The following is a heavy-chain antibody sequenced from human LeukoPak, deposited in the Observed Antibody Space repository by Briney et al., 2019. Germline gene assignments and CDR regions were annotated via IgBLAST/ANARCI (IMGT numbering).Heavy chain of an antibody. CDR1: GFTFGVYP. D-gene: IGHD6-13*01. Sequence: GGSLRLSCTASGFTFGVYPITWVRHAPGKGLEWVGFIRNKTYGGTTEYAASVKCRFHISRDDSKNIAYLQINSLKTEDTTVYYCTRDRSHDYWGPGTQVTVSP. CDR3: TRDRSHDY. J-gene: IGHJ4*02. CDR2: IRNKTYGGTT. V-gene: IGHV3-49*04.